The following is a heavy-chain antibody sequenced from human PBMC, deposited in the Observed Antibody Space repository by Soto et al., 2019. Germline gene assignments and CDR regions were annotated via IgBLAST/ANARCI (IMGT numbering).Heavy chain of an antibody. CDR1: GFTFSTYW. CDR2: IIGDGSDT. CDR3: ARGHVWWSNRHFDY. D-gene: IGHD3-16*02. V-gene: IGHV3-74*01. Sequence: EVQLVESGGGLVQPGGSLRLSCAASGFTFSTYWMHWVRQAPGKGLVWVSRIIGDGSDTTYADSVKGRFTISRDNAKNTLHLQMNRLRVEDTAVYYCARGHVWWSNRHFDYWGQGTLVTVSS. J-gene: IGHJ4*02.